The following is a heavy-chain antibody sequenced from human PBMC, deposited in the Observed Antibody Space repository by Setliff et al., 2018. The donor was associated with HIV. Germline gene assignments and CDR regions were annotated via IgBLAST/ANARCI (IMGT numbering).Heavy chain of an antibody. Sequence: PGGSLRLSCAASGFTFSSYGMHWVRQAPGKGLEWVAFIRYDGSNKYYADSVKGRFTISRDNSKNTLYLQMNSLRAEDTAVYYCAKDRYYDSSGSPFDDWGQGTLVTVSS. CDR2: IRYDGSNK. CDR1: GFTFSSYG. CDR3: AKDRYYDSSGSPFDD. J-gene: IGHJ4*02. D-gene: IGHD3-22*01. V-gene: IGHV3-30*02.